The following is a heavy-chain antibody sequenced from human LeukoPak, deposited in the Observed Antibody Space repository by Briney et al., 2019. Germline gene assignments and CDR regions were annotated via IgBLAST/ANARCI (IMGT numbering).Heavy chain of an antibody. J-gene: IGHJ4*02. V-gene: IGHV4-39*07. Sequence: SETLSLTCTVSGDSISSSSYYWGWIRQPPGKGLEWIGSIYYRGSTSYNPSLKSRVTISVDTSKNQFSLKLSSVTAADTAVYYCARNLAGHFGGFYFDDWGQGTLVTVSS. CDR3: ARNLAGHFGGFYFDD. D-gene: IGHD2-21*01. CDR1: GDSISSSSYY. CDR2: IYYRGST.